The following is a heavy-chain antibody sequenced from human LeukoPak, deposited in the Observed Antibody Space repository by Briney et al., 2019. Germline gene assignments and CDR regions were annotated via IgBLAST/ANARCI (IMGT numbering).Heavy chain of an antibody. CDR3: ARQGRKYCTTTSCHKYYFYMDV. V-gene: IGHV4-34*01. D-gene: IGHD2-2*02. CDR2: INHSGST. CDR1: GGSFSGYY. Sequence: SETLSLTCAVYGGSFSGYYWSWIRQPPGKGLEWIGEINHSGSTNYNPSLKSRVTISVDTSKNQFSLKLNSVTAADTAVYYCARQGRKYCTTTSCHKYYFYMDVWGKGTTVTVSS. J-gene: IGHJ6*03.